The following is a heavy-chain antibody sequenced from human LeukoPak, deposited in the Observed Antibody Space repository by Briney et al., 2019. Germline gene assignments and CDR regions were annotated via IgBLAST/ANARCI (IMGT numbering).Heavy chain of an antibody. CDR2: IYSGGCT. CDR1: GFTVSSNY. CDR3: ASARYSSLYGMDV. D-gene: IGHD5-18*01. Sequence: GGSLRLSCAASGFTVSSNYMSWVRQAPGKGLEWVSVIYSGGCTYYADSVKGRFTISRDNSKNTLYLQMNSLRAEDTAVYYCASARYSSLYGMDVWGQGTTVTVSS. J-gene: IGHJ6*02. V-gene: IGHV3-53*01.